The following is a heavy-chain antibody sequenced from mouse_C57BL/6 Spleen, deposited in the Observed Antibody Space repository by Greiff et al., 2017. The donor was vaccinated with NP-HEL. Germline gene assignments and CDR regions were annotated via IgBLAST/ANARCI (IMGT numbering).Heavy chain of an antibody. J-gene: IGHJ4*01. CDR3: ARDTGYYYAMDY. CDR1: GFTFSDYY. Sequence: EVKLVESEGGLVQPGRSMKLSCTASGFTFSDYYMAWVRQVPEKGLEWVTNINYDGSSTYYLDSLKSRFIISRDNAKNILYLQMSSLKSEDTATYYCARDTGYYYAMDYWGQGTSVTVSS. D-gene: IGHD4-1*01. CDR2: INYDGSST. V-gene: IGHV5-16*01.